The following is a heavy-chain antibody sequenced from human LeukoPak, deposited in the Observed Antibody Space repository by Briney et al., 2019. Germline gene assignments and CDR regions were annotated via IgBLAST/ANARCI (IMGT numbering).Heavy chain of an antibody. CDR3: ARVTHYYDSSGYYDFDY. Sequence: EASVKVSCKASGGTFSSYAISWVRQAPGQGLEWMGGIIPIFGTANYAQKFQGRVTITADESTSTAYMELSSLRSEDTAVYYCARVTHYYDSSGYYDFDYWGQGTLVTVSS. CDR1: GGTFSSYA. D-gene: IGHD3-22*01. J-gene: IGHJ4*02. CDR2: IIPIFGTA. V-gene: IGHV1-69*13.